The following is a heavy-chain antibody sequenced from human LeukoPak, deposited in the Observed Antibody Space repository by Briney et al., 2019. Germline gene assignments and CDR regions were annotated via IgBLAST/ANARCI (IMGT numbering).Heavy chain of an antibody. CDR2: ISAYNGNT. J-gene: IGHJ6*02. D-gene: IGHD3-16*01. V-gene: IGHV1-18*01. CDR3: AREETHHVYYGMDV. CDR1: GYTFTIYD. Sequence: ASVKVSCKASGYTFTIYDITWVRQAPGQGLEWMGSISAYNGNTNYAQKLQGRVTMTTDTSTSTAYMELRSLRSDDTAVYYCAREETHHVYYGMDVWGQGTMVTVSS.